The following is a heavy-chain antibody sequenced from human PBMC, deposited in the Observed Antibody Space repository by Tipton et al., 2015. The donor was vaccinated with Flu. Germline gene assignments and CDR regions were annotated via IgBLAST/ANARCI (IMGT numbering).Heavy chain of an antibody. CDR2: ISGSGGTT. Sequence: SLRLSCEASGFTFSSYGMSWVRQAPGKGLEWVSRISGSGGTTHYADSVKGRFTISRDSSQNTLYLQMNSLRAEDTAIYYCAKKGDCGGYCFDYWGQGTLVTVSS. V-gene: IGHV3-23*01. D-gene: IGHD4-17*01. CDR1: GFTFSSYG. CDR3: AKKGDCGGYCFDY. J-gene: IGHJ4*02.